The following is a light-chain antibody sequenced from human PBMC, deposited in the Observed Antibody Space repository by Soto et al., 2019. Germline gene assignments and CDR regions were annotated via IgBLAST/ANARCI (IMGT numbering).Light chain of an antibody. CDR1: GRDIGAYDY. J-gene: IGLJ1*01. V-gene: IGLV2-14*01. Sequence: QSALTQPASVSGSPGQSITISCTGSGRDIGAYDYVSWYQQHPGKAPKLIIYGVKNRPSGVSNRFSASKSAFTASLTISGLQTEDEADYYCSSYTTSYFDFFGSGTKLTVL. CDR2: GVK. CDR3: SSYTTSYFDF.